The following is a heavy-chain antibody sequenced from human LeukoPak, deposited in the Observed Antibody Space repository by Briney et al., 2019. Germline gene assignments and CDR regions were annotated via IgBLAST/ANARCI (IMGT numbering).Heavy chain of an antibody. J-gene: IGHJ6*02. CDR3: ARGSGTYSLPKYHYYGMDV. D-gene: IGHD1-26*01. CDR1: GFTFSSYG. CDR2: ISYDGSNE. Sequence: GRSLRLSCAASGFTFSSYGMHWVRQAPGKGLEWVAVISYDGSNEYYADSVKGRFTISRDNSKNALYLQMNSLRAEDTAVYYCARGSGTYSLPKYHYYGMDVWGQGTTVTVSS. V-gene: IGHV3-30*03.